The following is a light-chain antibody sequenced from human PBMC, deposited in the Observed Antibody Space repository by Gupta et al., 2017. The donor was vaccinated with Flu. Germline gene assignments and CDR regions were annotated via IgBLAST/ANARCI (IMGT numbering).Light chain of an antibody. Sequence: PSFLSASVGDRVTITCRASQGISSYLAWYQQKPGKAPKLLIYAASTLQSGVPSRFRGSGSGTEFTLTISSLQPEDFATYYCQQLNGYPLTFGGGTKVEIK. J-gene: IGKJ4*01. CDR2: AAS. CDR1: QGISSY. V-gene: IGKV1-9*01. CDR3: QQLNGYPLT.